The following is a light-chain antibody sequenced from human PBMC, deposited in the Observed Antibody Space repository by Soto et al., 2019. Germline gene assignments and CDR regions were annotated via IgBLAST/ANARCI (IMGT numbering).Light chain of an antibody. CDR2: AAS. V-gene: IGKV1-39*01. CDR1: QSISSY. CDR3: QQLNTYRT. J-gene: IGKJ1*01. Sequence: DIQMTQSPSSLSASVGDRFTITCRASQSISSYLNWYQQKPGKAPKLLIYAASTLQSGVPSRFSGSGSGTDFTLTISSLQPEDFATYYCQQLNTYRTFGQGTKVDIK.